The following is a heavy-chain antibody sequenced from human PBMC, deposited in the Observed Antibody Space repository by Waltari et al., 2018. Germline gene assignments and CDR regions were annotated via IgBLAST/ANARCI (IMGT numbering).Heavy chain of an antibody. J-gene: IGHJ4*02. Sequence: QVQLVQSGAEVTKPGSSVKVSCKASGGTFSSYTISWVRQAPGQGLEWMGRIIPILGIANYAQKFQGRVTITADKSTSTAYMELSSLRSEDTAVYYCASRITVTDVDYWGQGTLVTVSS. CDR3: ASRITVTDVDY. CDR1: GGTFSSYT. V-gene: IGHV1-69*02. CDR2: IIPILGIA. D-gene: IGHD4-17*01.